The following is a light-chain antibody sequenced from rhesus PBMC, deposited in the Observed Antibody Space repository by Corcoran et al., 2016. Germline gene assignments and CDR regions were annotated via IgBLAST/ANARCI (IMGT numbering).Light chain of an antibody. Sequence: QAGLTQPPSLSRGLRQTATLTCTGNSNNVGNQGAAWLQQHQGHPPKLLSYRDNNRPSGISERFSASRSGNTASLTITGLLPEDEADYYCSAWDSSLSADVFGSGTKLIVL. CDR3: SAWDSSLSADV. CDR2: RDN. CDR1: SNNVGNQG. V-gene: IGLV10-114*01. J-gene: IGLJ6*01.